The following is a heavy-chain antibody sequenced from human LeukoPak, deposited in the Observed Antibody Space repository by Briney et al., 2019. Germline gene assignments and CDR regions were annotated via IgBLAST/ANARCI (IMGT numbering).Heavy chain of an antibody. D-gene: IGHD6-13*01. CDR2: IWYDGSNK. V-gene: IGHV3-33*01. CDR3: ASSQYSSSWSSGIDY. CDR1: GFTFSSYG. Sequence: GGSLRLSCAASGFTFSSYGMHWVRQAPGKGLEWVAVIWYDGSNKYYADSVKGRFTISRDNSKNTLYLQMNSLRAEDTAAYYCASSQYSSSWSSGIDYWGQGTLVTVSS. J-gene: IGHJ4*02.